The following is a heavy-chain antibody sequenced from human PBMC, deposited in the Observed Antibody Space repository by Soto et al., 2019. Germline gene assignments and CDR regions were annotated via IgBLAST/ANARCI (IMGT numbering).Heavy chain of an antibody. CDR1: GFNXYY. V-gene: IGHV1-2*02. Sequence: SXKVSYTASGFNXYYLHWLLQAPGQGLEWIGRINPNSGVTKYAQHFQGRVTLTRDPSITTAFMDLVSIHFDDTAVYYCALERQLNSPSDGFDIWGQGTMGPVS. CDR3: ALERQLNSPSDGFDI. D-gene: IGHD6-13*01. CDR2: INPNSGVT. J-gene: IGHJ3*02.